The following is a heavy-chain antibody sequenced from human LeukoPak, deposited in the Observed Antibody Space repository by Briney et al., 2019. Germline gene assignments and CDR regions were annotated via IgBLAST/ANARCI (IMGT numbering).Heavy chain of an antibody. D-gene: IGHD3-3*01. V-gene: IGHV4-39*01. CDR2: IFYSGNT. J-gene: IGHJ4*02. CDR3: ARRPKQPGFWSGYVDY. CDR1: GGSIRSSGHN. Sequence: PLESLSLTCTVSGGSIRSSGHNWDWIRQPPGKGLEYSGRIFYSGNTYYNPSLKSRVTISVDTSKNQFSLKLSSVTAADTAVYYCARRPKQPGFWSGYVDYWGQGTLVTVST.